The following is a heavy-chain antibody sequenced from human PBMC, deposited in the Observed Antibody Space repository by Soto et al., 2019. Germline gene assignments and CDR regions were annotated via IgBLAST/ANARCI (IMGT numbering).Heavy chain of an antibody. CDR1: GFTFSSYG. D-gene: IGHD3-9*01. CDR2: IKQDGSEK. V-gene: IGHV3-7*01. J-gene: IGHJ3*02. Sequence: GGSLRLSCAASGFTFSSYGMHWVRQAPGKGLEWVANIKQDGSEKYYVDSVKGRFTISRDNAKNSLYLQMNSLRAEDTAVYYCARDLYFQTPSDAFDIWGQGTMVTVSS. CDR3: ARDLYFQTPSDAFDI.